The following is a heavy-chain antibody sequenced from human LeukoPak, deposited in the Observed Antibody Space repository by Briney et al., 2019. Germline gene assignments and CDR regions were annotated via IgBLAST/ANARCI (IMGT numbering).Heavy chain of an antibody. Sequence: SETLSLTCTVSGGSISSSSYYWGWIRQPPGKGLEWIGSIYYSGSTYYNPSLKSRVTISVDTSKNQFSLKLSSVTAADTGVHYCVRGNDYDSSGYYSVPDYWGQRTLVTVPS. J-gene: IGHJ4*02. V-gene: IGHV4-39*07. CDR2: IYYSGST. CDR1: GGSISSSSYY. CDR3: VRGNDYDSSGYYSVPDY. D-gene: IGHD3-22*01.